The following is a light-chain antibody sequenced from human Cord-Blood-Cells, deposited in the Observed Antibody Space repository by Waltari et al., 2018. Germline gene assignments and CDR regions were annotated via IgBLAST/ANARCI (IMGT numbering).Light chain of an antibody. CDR2: DAS. J-gene: IGKJ4*01. CDR1: QSVSSY. CDR3: QQRSNWLT. Sequence: EIVLTQSPATLSLSPGERATLSCRASQSVSSYLAWYQQKPGQAPRLLIYDASNRATGIPARFSGSGSGTDCTLTISSLEPEEFAVYYCQQRSNWLTFGGGTKVEIK. V-gene: IGKV3-11*01.